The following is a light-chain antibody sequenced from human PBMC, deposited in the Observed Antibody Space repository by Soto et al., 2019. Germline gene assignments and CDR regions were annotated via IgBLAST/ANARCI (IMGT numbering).Light chain of an antibody. CDR1: SSDVGGYNY. Sequence: SALTQPASVSGSPGQSITISCTGTSSDVGGYNYVSWYQQHPGKAPKLMIYEVSNRPSGVSNRFSGSKSGNTASLTISGLQAEDEADYYCSSYTSSSNYVFGTGTKLTVL. CDR3: SSYTSSSNYV. CDR2: EVS. V-gene: IGLV2-14*01. J-gene: IGLJ1*01.